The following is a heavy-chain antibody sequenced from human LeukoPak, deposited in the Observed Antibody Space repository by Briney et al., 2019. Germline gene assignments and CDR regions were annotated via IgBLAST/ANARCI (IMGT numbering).Heavy chain of an antibody. D-gene: IGHD3-9*01. V-gene: IGHV4-59*01. CDR3: ARIMLTTLLYYFDY. Sequence: SETLSLTCTVSGGSISSYYWRWIRQPPGKGLEWIGYIYYSGSTNYNPSLKSRVTISVDTSKNQFSLKLSSVTAADTAVYYCARIMLTTLLYYFDYWGQGTLVTVSS. CDR1: GGSISSYY. J-gene: IGHJ4*02. CDR2: IYYSGST.